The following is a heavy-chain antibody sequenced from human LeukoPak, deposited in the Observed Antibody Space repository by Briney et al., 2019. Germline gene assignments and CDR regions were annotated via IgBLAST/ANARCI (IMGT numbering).Heavy chain of an antibody. CDR3: ARDRPYGDYLFDY. CDR1: GGSISRYY. V-gene: IGHV4-4*07. Sequence: PSETLSLICTVSGGSISRYYWSWIRQPAGKGLGWIGRIYTSGSTNYNPSLKSRVTMSVDTSKNQFSLKLSSVTAADPAVYYCARDRPYGDYLFDYWGQGTLVTVSS. CDR2: IYTSGST. J-gene: IGHJ4*02. D-gene: IGHD4-17*01.